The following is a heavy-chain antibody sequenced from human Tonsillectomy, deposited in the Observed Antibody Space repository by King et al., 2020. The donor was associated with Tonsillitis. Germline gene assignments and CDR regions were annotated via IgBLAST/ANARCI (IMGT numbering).Heavy chain of an antibody. CDR3: ARSCDLDGYASYFDY. Sequence: LQLQESGSGLVKPSQTLSLTCAVSGGSIRSGGYSWNWIRQAPGKGLEWFGYTYHSGNTYYNPSLKSRVTILVDRFKNQFSLKLSSVTAADTAVYYCARSCDLDGYASYFDYWGQGTLVTVSS. J-gene: IGHJ4*02. V-gene: IGHV4-30-2*01. CDR2: TYHSGNT. D-gene: IGHD5-24*01. CDR1: GGSIRSGGYS.